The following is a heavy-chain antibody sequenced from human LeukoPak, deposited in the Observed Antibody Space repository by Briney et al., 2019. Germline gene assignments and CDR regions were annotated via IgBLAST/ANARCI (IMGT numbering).Heavy chain of an antibody. CDR3: ARVSLVRGLDP. J-gene: IGHJ5*02. V-gene: IGHV4-30-4*07. CDR2: IYYSGST. Sequence: SETLSLTCAVSGGSISSGGYSWSWIRQPPGKGLEWIGYIYYSGSTYYNPSLKSRVTISVDTSKNQFSLKLSSVTAADTAVYYCARVSLVRGLDPWGQGTLVTVSS. D-gene: IGHD2/OR15-2a*01. CDR1: GGSISSGGYS.